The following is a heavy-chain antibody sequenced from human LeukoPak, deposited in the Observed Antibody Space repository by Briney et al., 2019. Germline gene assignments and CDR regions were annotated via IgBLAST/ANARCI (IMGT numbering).Heavy chain of an antibody. CDR2: INDSGRT. CDR3: ARRWNYGRNYYIDV. CDR1: GGSFSNYY. J-gene: IGHJ6*03. D-gene: IGHD1-7*01. Sequence: PSVTLSLTCAVYGGSFSNYYWSWIRQPPGKGLEWIEEINDSGRTNYNPSLMSRVTVSVDTSKKQFSLRLTSVTATDTAVYYCARRWNYGRNYYIDVWGKGATVSVSS. V-gene: IGHV4-34*01.